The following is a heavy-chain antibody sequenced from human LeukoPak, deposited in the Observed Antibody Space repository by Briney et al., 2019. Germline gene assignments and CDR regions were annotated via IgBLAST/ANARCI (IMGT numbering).Heavy chain of an antibody. CDR3: ARFVRYDSSGYYDFDY. CDR2: MNPKSGNT. CDR1: GYTFTSYD. J-gene: IGHJ4*02. Sequence: ASVKVSCKASGYTFTSYDINWVRQATGQGLEWMGWMNPKSGNTGHAQKFQGRVTITRDTSISTVYMELSSLRSEDTAVYYCARFVRYDSSGYYDFDYWGQGTLVTVSS. D-gene: IGHD3-22*01. V-gene: IGHV1-8*03.